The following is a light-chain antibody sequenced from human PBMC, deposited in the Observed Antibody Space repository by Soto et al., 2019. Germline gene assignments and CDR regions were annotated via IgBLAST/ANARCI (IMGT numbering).Light chain of an antibody. Sequence: DIQMTQSPSSLSASVGDRVTITCRASQGIGGDAGWYQQKPGKPPKRLLYATSTLQSGSPPRFSGGGFGTEFTLTISSLQPEDFATYYCVQHNSYPRSFGQGTRVEMK. V-gene: IGKV1-17*01. J-gene: IGKJ1*01. CDR1: QGIGGD. CDR2: ATS. CDR3: VQHNSYPRS.